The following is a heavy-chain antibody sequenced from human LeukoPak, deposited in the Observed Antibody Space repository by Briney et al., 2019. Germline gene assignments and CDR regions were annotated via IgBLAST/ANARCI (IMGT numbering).Heavy chain of an antibody. J-gene: IGHJ4*02. V-gene: IGHV3-30*04. D-gene: IGHD3-22*01. CDR3: ARGPQWYDTRGYFNDY. CDR2: ISSDGRYK. Sequence: GGSLRLSCAASGFTFSGYTMHWVRQAPGKGLEWVAFISSDGRYKSHADSVKGRCTISRDNAKNTLYLQMNGLGPEDTAVYYCARGPQWYDTRGYFNDYWGQGTLVTVSS. CDR1: GFTFSGYT.